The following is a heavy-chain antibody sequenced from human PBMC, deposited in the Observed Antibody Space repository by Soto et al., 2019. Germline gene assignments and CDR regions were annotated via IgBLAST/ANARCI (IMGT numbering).Heavy chain of an antibody. D-gene: IGHD3-10*01. J-gene: IGHJ6*02. CDR3: AREGYYGSGSLYYYYGMDV. Sequence: SVKVSCKASGGTFSSYAISWVRQAPGQGLEWMGGIIPIFGTANYAQKFQGRVTITADKSTSTAYMELSSLRSEDTAVYYCAREGYYGSGSLYYYYGMDVWGQGTTVTVSS. V-gene: IGHV1-69*06. CDR2: IIPIFGTA. CDR1: GGTFSSYA.